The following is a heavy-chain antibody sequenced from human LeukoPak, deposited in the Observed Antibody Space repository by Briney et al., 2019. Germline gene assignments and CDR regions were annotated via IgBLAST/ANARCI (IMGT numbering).Heavy chain of an antibody. CDR2: ISGSGSST. Sequence: GGSLRLSCAASGFTFSSYAMSWVRQAPGKGLEWVSTISGSGSSTYYADSVKGRFTISRDNSKNTLYLQMNSLRAEDTAVYYCAKNSFLIAAESSFDYWGQGTLVTVSS. CDR3: AKNSFLIAAESSFDY. J-gene: IGHJ4*02. CDR1: GFTFSSYA. D-gene: IGHD6-25*01. V-gene: IGHV3-23*01.